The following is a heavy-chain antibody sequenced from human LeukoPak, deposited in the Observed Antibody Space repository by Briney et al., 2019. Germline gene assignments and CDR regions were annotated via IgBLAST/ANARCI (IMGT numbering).Heavy chain of an antibody. CDR3: ARDQRDYDYWSGLVDI. V-gene: IGHV3-7*01. CDR1: GFTFSSYW. CDR2: IKQDGSEK. J-gene: IGHJ3*02. Sequence: GGSLRLSCAASGFTFSSYWMSWVRQAPGKGLEWVANIKQDGSEKYYVDSVKGRFTISRDNAKNSLYLQINSLRAEDTAVYYCARDQRDYDYWSGLVDIWGQGTMVTVSS. D-gene: IGHD3-3*01.